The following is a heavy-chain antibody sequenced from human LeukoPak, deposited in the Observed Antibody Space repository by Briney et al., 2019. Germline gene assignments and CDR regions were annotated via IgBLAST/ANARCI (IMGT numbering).Heavy chain of an antibody. CDR3: AREDIRGYSYGAHWGDY. Sequence: SVKVSCKASGGTFSSYAISWVRQAPGQGLEWMGGIFPIFGTANYAQKFQGRVTITADESTSTAYMELSSLRSEDTAVYYCAREDIRGYSYGAHWGDYWGQGTLVTVSS. V-gene: IGHV1-69*01. CDR2: IFPIFGTA. D-gene: IGHD5-18*01. J-gene: IGHJ4*02. CDR1: GGTFSSYA.